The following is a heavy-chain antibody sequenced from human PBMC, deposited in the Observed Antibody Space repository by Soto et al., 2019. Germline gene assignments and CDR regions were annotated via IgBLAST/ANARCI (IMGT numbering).Heavy chain of an antibody. V-gene: IGHV1-69*02. J-gene: IGHJ4*02. CDR3: ASGEEVAGTDYLTY. CDR2: IIPIFGIA. Sequence: QVQLVQSGAEVKKPGSSVKVSCTASGGTFSSYTISWVRQAPGQGLEWMGRIIPIFGIANNAQKFQGRVTVTAGKSTSTAYMELSSLRSEDTAVYYCASGEEVAGTDYLTYWGQGTLVTVSS. CDR1: GGTFSSYT. D-gene: IGHD6-19*01.